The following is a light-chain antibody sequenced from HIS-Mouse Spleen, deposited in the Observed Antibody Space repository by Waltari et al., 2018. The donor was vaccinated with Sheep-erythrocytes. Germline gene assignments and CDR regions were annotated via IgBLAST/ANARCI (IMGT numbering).Light chain of an antibody. J-gene: IGLJ2*01. CDR1: SSDVGGYNY. Sequence: QSALTQPRSVSGSPGQSVTISCPGTSSDVGGYNYVSWYQQHPGKAPKLMIYDVSKRPSGIPERFSGSNSGNTATLTISGTQAMDEADYYCQAWDSSTAVFGGGTKLTVL. CDR2: DVS. CDR3: QAWDSSTAV. V-gene: IGLV2-11*01.